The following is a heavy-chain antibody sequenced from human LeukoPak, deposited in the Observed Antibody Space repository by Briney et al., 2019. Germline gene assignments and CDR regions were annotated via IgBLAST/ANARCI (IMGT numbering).Heavy chain of an antibody. CDR1: GYTFTSYY. CDR2: INPSSGST. J-gene: IGHJ4*02. D-gene: IGHD1-26*01. V-gene: IGHV1-46*03. Sequence: ASVKVSCKXSGYTFTSYYMHWVRQAPGQGLEWMGIINPSSGSTSYTQKFQGIVTMTRDTSTRTVYMELSSLRSEDTAVYYCARAGGSYYGSFDYWGQGTLVTVSS. CDR3: ARAGGSYYGSFDY.